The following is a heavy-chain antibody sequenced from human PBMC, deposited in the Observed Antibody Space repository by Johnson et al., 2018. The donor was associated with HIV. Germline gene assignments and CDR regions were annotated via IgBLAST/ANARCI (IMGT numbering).Heavy chain of an antibody. J-gene: IGHJ3*01. CDR3: ARESGHAFDV. CDR2: ISWNSGSI. Sequence: VQLVESGGGLVQPGRSLRLSCAASGFTFDDYAMHWVRQAPGKGLEWVSGISWNSGSIGYADSVKGRFTISRDNAKNSLYLQMNRLRAEDTGVYYCARESGHAFDVWGQGTMVTVSS. CDR1: GFTFDDYA. V-gene: IGHV3-9*01. D-gene: IGHD3-3*01.